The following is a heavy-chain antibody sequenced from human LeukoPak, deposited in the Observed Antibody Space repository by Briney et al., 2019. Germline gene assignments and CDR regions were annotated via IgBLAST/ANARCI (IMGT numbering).Heavy chain of an antibody. Sequence: ASVKVSCKASGYTFTSYGISWVRQAPGQGLEWMGWINSYKGNTKYAQKLQGRVTMTTDTSTNTAYMDLRSLRPDDTAVYYCARRIYVRGTYRDDDAFDIWGQGTMVTVSS. J-gene: IGHJ3*02. CDR1: GYTFTSYG. V-gene: IGHV1-18*01. CDR2: INSYKGNT. D-gene: IGHD3-16*02. CDR3: ARRIYVRGTYRDDDAFDI.